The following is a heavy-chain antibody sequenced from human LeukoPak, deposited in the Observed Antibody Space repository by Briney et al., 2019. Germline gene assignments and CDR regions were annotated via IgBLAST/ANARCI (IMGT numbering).Heavy chain of an antibody. J-gene: IGHJ5*02. Sequence: PSETLSLTCSVSGDSITATSYYWAWIRQPPGKGLEWIGSIYYSGVVNYGPSLQSRVTISVDTSKNQFSLSLSSVTAADTAVYYCARQIRYTYDPNWFHPWGQGTLVTVSS. CDR1: GDSITATSYY. CDR3: ARQIRYTYDPNWFHP. V-gene: IGHV4-39*01. D-gene: IGHD2-2*02. CDR2: IYYSGVV.